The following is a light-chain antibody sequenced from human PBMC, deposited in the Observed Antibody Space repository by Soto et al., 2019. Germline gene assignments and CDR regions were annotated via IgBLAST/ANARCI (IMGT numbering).Light chain of an antibody. V-gene: IGLV7-46*01. CDR3: SLSYSGGRI. Sequence: QAVVTQEPSLTVSPGGTVTLTYGSSTETVTSGHYPYWFQQKPGQAPRTLIHDTDNKHSWTPARFSGSLLGGKAALTLSGAQPEDEAEYYCSLSYSGGRIFGGGTKLTVL. CDR1: TETVTSGHY. J-gene: IGLJ2*01. CDR2: DTD.